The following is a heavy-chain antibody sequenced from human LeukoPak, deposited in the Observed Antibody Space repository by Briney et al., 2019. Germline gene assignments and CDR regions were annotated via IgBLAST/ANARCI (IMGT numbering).Heavy chain of an antibody. CDR2: IHYSGST. J-gene: IGHJ6*03. V-gene: IGHV4-59*01. CDR1: GVSISGNY. D-gene: IGHD5-12*01. Sequence: PSETLSLTCTVSGVSISGNYWSWIRQPPGKELEWIGYIHYSGSTHYNPSLKSRVTISVDTSKNQVSLKLRSVTAADTAVYYCARTTEGYAGGPGYSYYYYMDVWGKGTTVTIS. CDR3: ARTTEGYAGGPGYSYYYYMDV.